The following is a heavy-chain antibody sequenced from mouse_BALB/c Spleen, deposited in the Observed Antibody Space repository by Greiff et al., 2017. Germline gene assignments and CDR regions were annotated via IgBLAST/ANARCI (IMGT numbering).Heavy chain of an antibody. V-gene: IGHV1-69*02. D-gene: IGHD1-2*01. Sequence: QVQLKQPGAELVRPGASVKLSCKASGYTFTSYWINWVKQRPGQGLEWIGNIYPSDSYTNYNQKFKDKATLTVDKSSSTAYMQLSSPTSEDSAVYYCTRHSLLRYFDDWGQGTTLTVSS. J-gene: IGHJ2*01. CDR3: TRHSLLRYFDD. CDR1: GYTFTSYW. CDR2: IYPSDSYT.